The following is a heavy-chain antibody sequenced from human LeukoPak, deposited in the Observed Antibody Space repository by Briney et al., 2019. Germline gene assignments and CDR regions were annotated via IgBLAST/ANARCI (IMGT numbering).Heavy chain of an antibody. V-gene: IGHV3-23*01. CDR3: AKRGVVIRVILVGFHKEAYYFDS. J-gene: IGHJ4*02. CDR2: IRAMGVGT. D-gene: IGHD3-22*01. CDR1: EISLGNYG. Sequence: GGSLRPSGAVSEISLGNYGMGWVRQAPGRGLEWVPGIRAMGVGTNYADSVKGRFTISKDNPKNTLYLQMNRLRAEDTAVYFCAKRGVVIRVILVGFHKEAYYFDSWGQGALVTVSS.